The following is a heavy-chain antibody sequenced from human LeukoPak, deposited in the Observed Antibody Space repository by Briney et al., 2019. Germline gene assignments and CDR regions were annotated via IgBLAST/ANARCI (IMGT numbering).Heavy chain of an antibody. CDR1: GFTFSSYS. CDR2: ISSSSSYI. J-gene: IGHJ4*02. CDR3: ARALGDTAMVSPYYFDY. D-gene: IGHD5-18*01. Sequence: PGGSLRLSCAASGFTFSSYSMNWVRQAPGKGLEWVSSISSSSSYIYYADSVKGRFTISRDNAKNSLYLQMNSLRAEDTAVYYCARALGDTAMVSPYYFDYWGQGTLVTVPS. V-gene: IGHV3-21*01.